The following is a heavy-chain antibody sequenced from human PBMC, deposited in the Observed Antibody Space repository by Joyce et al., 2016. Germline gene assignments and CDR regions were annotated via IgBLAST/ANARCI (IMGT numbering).Heavy chain of an antibody. CDR1: GGDFSNYT. Sequence: QVLLVQSGAAVKRPGSSLRVSCKSSGGDFSNYTVNWVRQAPGQRLEWLGGSIPCFGAAKYAEDFQGRVTLTADQSTRTAYLELSSLTSADTAVYYCARGGTSSDHYFFYTLDVWGPGTTVIVSS. CDR3: ARGGTSSDHYFFYTLDV. J-gene: IGHJ6*02. CDR2: SIPCFGAA. D-gene: IGHD1-14*01. V-gene: IGHV1-69*12.